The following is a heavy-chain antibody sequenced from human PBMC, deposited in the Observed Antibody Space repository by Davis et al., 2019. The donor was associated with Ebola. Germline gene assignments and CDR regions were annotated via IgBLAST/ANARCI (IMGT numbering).Heavy chain of an antibody. CDR2: ISSDGSTT. V-gene: IGHV3-30-3*01. CDR1: GFSFN. CDR3: ARGLWDYYGSGLPKYFDN. J-gene: IGHJ4*02. D-gene: IGHD3-10*01. Sequence: GGSLRLSCAASGFSFNHWVRQSAGTGLQWVAFISSDGSTTYYGDSVKGRFTISRDTSDSTLYLHMSSLSTEDTAVYYCARGLWDYYGSGLPKYFDNWGPGTLVTVSS.